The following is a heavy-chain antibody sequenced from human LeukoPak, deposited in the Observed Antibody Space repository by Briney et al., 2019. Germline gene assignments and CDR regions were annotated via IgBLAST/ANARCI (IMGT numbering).Heavy chain of an antibody. CDR1: GFTFSSYG. J-gene: IGHJ6*03. D-gene: IGHD2-2*02. CDR2: IRYDGSNK. V-gene: IGHV3-30*02. CDR3: AKDGRYCSSTSCYSTLYYYYYYMDV. Sequence: SQKLPCAAPGFTFSSYGMHWVRQAPGKGLEWVAFIRYDGSNKYYADSVKGRFTISRDNSKNTLYLQMNSLRAEDTAVYYCAKDGRYCSSTSCYSTLYYYYYYMDVWGKGTTVTVSS.